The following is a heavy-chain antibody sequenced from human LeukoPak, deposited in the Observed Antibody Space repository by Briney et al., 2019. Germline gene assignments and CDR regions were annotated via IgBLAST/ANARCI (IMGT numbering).Heavy chain of an antibody. CDR2: ISSSGET. J-gene: IGHJ4*02. Sequence: PGGSLRLSCAASGSTFSTYAMSWVRQAPGKGLEWVSIISSSGETYYADSVKGRFTISRDNSKNALYLQLNSLRAEDTAVYYCAKLSGSYPDDYWGQGTLVTVSS. CDR3: AKLSGSYPDDY. D-gene: IGHD1-26*01. V-gene: IGHV3-23*01. CDR1: GSTFSTYA.